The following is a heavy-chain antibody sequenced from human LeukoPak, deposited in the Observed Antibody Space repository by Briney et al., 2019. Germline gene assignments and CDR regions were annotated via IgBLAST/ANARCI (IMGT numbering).Heavy chain of an antibody. CDR2: IYFSGST. Sequence: PQTLSLTCTVSGGSISSGGYYWSWIRQHPGKGLEWIGYIYFSGSTYYNPTLKSRVTISVDTSKKQISLKLSSVPVADTAVYYCASDRDAFDIWGQGTMVTVSS. V-gene: IGHV4-31*03. CDR1: GGSISSGGYY. J-gene: IGHJ3*02. CDR3: ASDRDAFDI.